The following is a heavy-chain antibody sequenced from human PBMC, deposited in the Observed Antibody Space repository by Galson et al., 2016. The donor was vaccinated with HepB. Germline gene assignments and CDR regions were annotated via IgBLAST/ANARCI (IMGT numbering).Heavy chain of an antibody. CDR1: GGSINSYY. J-gene: IGHJ4*02. CDR2: IYYSGST. Sequence: ETLSLTCTVSGGSINSYYWNWVRQPPGKGLEWIGYIYYSGSTDHNPSLRSRVTISVDSSKNQFSLKLSSVTAADTAVYYCASKALRGWYFDYWGQGTLVTVSS. V-gene: IGHV4-59*01. CDR3: ASKALRGWYFDY.